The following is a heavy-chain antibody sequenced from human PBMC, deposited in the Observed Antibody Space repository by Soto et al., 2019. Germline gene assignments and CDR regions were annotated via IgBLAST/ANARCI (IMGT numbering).Heavy chain of an antibody. CDR3: ARDSTRIAAAAHLDY. J-gene: IGHJ4*02. Sequence: QVQLVQSGAEVKKPGASVKVSCKASGYTFTGYYMHWVRQAPGQGLEWMGWINPNSGGTNYAQKFQGWVTMTRDTSISTAYMELSRLRSDDTAVYYCARDSTRIAAAAHLDYWGQGTLVTVSS. D-gene: IGHD6-13*01. CDR1: GYTFTGYY. CDR2: INPNSGGT. V-gene: IGHV1-2*04.